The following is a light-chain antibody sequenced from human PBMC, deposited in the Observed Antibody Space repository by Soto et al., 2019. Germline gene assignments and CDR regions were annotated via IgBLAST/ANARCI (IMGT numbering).Light chain of an antibody. CDR3: QQRSDWVS. J-gene: IGKJ4*01. Sequence: DIQMTQSPSSLSASVGDRVTITCRASQSISSYLNWYQQKPGKAPKLLIYAASSLQSGVPSRLSGSGSGTDFTLTISSIQPEDFAVYFCQQRSDWVSFGGGTKVDIK. V-gene: IGKV1-39*01. CDR1: QSISSY. CDR2: AAS.